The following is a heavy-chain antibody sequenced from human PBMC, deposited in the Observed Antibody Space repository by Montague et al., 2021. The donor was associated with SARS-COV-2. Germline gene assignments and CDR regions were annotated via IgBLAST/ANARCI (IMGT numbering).Heavy chain of an antibody. CDR1: GDSITPYGDSIGGYF. CDR2: IYANGNF. V-gene: IGHV4-61*02. J-gene: IGHJ5*02. Sequence: TLSLTCSVSGDSITPYGDSIGGYFWSWIRQPAGKGLEWIGRIYANGNFDYNPSLNSRVSMSMDTSKNQFSLHLNLVTAADTAVYYCARRLTGLEPPFDPWGQGTLVIVSS. D-gene: IGHD1-1*01. CDR3: ARRLTGLEPPFDP.